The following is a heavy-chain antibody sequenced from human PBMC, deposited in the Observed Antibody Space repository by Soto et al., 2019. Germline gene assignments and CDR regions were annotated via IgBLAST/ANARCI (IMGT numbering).Heavy chain of an antibody. J-gene: IGHJ4*02. CDR1: GFSLSNARMG. CDR3: ARTGPHYDFWSGYLVNDY. D-gene: IGHD3-3*01. V-gene: IGHV2-26*01. CDR2: IFSNDEK. Sequence: GPTLVNPTETLTLTCTVSGFSLSNARMGVSWIRQPPGKALEWLAHIFSNDEKSYSTSLKSRLTISKDTSKSQVVLTMTNMDPVDTATYYCARTGPHYDFWSGYLVNDYWGQGTLVTVSS.